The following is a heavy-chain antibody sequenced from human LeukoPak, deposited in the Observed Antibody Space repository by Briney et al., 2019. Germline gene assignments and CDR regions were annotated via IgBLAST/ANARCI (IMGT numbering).Heavy chain of an antibody. CDR3: ARDPNYYDSSGYKHFQH. Sequence: GGSLRLSCAASGFTFSSYEMNWVRQAPGKGLEGVSYISSSGSTIYYADSVKGRFTISRDNAKNSLYLQMNSLRAEDTAVYYCARDPNYYDSSGYKHFQHWGQGTLVTVSS. V-gene: IGHV3-48*03. J-gene: IGHJ1*01. D-gene: IGHD3-22*01. CDR2: ISSSGSTI. CDR1: GFTFSSYE.